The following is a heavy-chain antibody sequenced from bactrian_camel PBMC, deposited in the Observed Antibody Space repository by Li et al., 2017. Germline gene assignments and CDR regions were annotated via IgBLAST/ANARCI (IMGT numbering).Heavy chain of an antibody. V-gene: IGHV3S67*01. CDR2: IQDDGMK. D-gene: IGHD4*01. Sequence: VQLVESGGGSVQAGGSLSLSCAARGYTQRSGCLAWFRQVPGKEREMVAQIQDDGMKHYGGTAKGRFTISRDNAKNTLYLHMNSLKYEDTAVYYCASLSAVASTSMKSHWGQGTQVTVS. CDR3: ASLSAVASTSMKSH. J-gene: IGHJ4*01. CDR1: GYTQRSGC.